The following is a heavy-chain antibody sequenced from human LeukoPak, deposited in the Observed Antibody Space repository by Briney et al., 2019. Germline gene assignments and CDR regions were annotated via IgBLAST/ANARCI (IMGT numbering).Heavy chain of an antibody. Sequence: KPSETLSLTCAVSGYSISSGYYWGWIRQPPGKGLEWIGSIYHSGSTYCNPSLKSRVTISVDTSKNQFSLKLSSVTAADTAVYYCARQYCSSTSCLDDFDYWGQGTLVTVSS. CDR1: GYSISSGYY. J-gene: IGHJ4*02. D-gene: IGHD2-2*01. CDR2: IYHSGST. CDR3: ARQYCSSTSCLDDFDY. V-gene: IGHV4-38-2*01.